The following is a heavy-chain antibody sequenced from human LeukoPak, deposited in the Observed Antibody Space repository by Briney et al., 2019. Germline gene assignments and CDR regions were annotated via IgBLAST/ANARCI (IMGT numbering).Heavy chain of an antibody. CDR1: GGSFSGYY. CDR3: ARVGRITIFGVVIGGPDY. Sequence: SETLSPTCAVYGGSFSGYYWSWIRQPPGKGLEWIGEINHSGSTNYNPSLKSRVTISVDTSKNQFSLKLSSVTAADTAVYYCARVGRITIFGVVIGGPDYWGQGTLVTVSS. CDR2: INHSGST. J-gene: IGHJ4*02. V-gene: IGHV4-34*01. D-gene: IGHD3-3*01.